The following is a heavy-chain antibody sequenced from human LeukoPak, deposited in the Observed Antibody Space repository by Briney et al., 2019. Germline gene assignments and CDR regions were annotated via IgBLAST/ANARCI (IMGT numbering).Heavy chain of an antibody. V-gene: IGHV1-2*06. CDR2: INPNSGGT. D-gene: IGHD5-18*01. Sequence: ASVKVSCKASGYTFTGYYMHWVRQAPGQGLEWMGRINPNSGGTNYAQKFQGRVTITRDMSTSTAYMELSSLRSEDTAVYYCAAARYSYGRLSFDYWGQGTLVTVSS. J-gene: IGHJ4*02. CDR1: GYTFTGYY. CDR3: AAARYSYGRLSFDY.